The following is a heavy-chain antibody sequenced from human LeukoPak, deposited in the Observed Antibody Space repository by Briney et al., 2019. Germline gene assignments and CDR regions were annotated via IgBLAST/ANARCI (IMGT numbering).Heavy chain of an antibody. J-gene: IGHJ5*02. Sequence: GASVKVSCKASGGTFSSYAISWVRQAPGQGLEWMGGIIPIFGTANYAQKFQGRVTITTDESTSTAYMELSSLRSEDTAVYYCARGRGDLDYDFWSGLDPWGQGTLVTVSS. V-gene: IGHV1-69*05. D-gene: IGHD3-3*01. CDR1: GGTFSSYA. CDR3: ARGRGDLDYDFWSGLDP. CDR2: IIPIFGTA.